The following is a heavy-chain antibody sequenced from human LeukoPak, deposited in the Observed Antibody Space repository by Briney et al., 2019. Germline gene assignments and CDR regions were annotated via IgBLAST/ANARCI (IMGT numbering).Heavy chain of an antibody. V-gene: IGHV4-34*01. CDR2: INHSGST. J-gene: IGHJ5*02. Sequence: SETLSLTCAVYAGSFSRYYWSWIRQPPGKGLEWIGEINHSGSTNYNPSLKCRVTISVDKSKNQFSLKLNSVTAADTAVYYCARGLVRGVIIARVRGNWFGPWGQGTLVTVSS. CDR1: AGSFSRYY. D-gene: IGHD3-10*01. CDR3: ARGLVRGVIIARVRGNWFGP.